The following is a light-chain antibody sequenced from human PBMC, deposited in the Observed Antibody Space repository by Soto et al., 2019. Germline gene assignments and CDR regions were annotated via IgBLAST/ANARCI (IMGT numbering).Light chain of an antibody. Sequence: EIVMTQSQATLSVSPGERATLSCRASQSVSINLAWYQQRPGQAPRLLIYEASNRPTGIPARFSGSGSGTEFTLTISSLQSEDFAVYYCQQYNSWPLPFGGGTKVAIK. J-gene: IGKJ4*01. CDR2: EAS. CDR1: QSVSIN. CDR3: QQYNSWPLP. V-gene: IGKV3D-15*01.